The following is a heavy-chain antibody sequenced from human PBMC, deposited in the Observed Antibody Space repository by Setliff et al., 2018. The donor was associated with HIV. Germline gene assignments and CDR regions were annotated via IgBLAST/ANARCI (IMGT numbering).Heavy chain of an antibody. D-gene: IGHD5-12*01. CDR1: GDSIFTSTYY. Sequence: TLSLTCSVSGDSIFTSTYYWGWIRQPPGKRLEWIGSIYYSGNTYYNPSLKSRVTILVDTSKNQFFLNLSSVTATDSAVYYCARLGRPYSGQGWFDPWGQETLVTVSS. V-gene: IGHV4-39*01. J-gene: IGHJ5*02. CDR3: ARLGRPYSGQGWFDP. CDR2: IYYSGNT.